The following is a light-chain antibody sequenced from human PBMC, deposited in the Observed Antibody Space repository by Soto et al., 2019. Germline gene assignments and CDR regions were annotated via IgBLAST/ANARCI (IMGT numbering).Light chain of an antibody. CDR3: CSYAGSYSXA. CDR2: DVN. J-gene: IGLJ1*01. Sequence: QSALTQPRSVSGSPGQSVTISCTGTSSDVGGFNSVSWYQQHPGKAPKLMIYDVNKRPSGVPDRFSGSKSGSTASLTISGLQAEDGADYYCCSYAGSYSXAFATATKVT. CDR1: SSDVGGFNS. V-gene: IGLV2-11*01.